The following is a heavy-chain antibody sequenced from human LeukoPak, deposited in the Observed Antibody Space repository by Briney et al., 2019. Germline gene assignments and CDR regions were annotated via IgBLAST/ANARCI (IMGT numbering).Heavy chain of an antibody. D-gene: IGHD2-15*01. J-gene: IGHJ4*02. Sequence: SVKVSCKASGDTFSTSAISWVRQAPGQGLEWMGRILPILDIPNYPQKFQGRITITADKYTSTAYMELSSLRSEDTAMYYCARDPSYTTRYCSGDRCFLFFDYWGQGTLVTVSS. CDR1: GDTFSTSA. CDR2: ILPILDIP. V-gene: IGHV1-69*04. CDR3: ARDPSYTTRYCSGDRCFLFFDY.